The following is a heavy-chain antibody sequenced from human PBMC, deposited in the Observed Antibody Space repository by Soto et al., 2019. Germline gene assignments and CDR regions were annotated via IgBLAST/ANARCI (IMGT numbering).Heavy chain of an antibody. D-gene: IGHD5-12*01. CDR1: GGSFSGYY. Sequence: SETLSLTCAVYGGSFSGYYWSWIRQPPGKGLEWIGEINHSGSTNYNPSLKSRVTISVDTSKNQFSLKLSSVTAADTAVYYCAREGVVATIFGYWGQGTLAIVSS. V-gene: IGHV4-34*01. CDR3: AREGVVATIFGY. CDR2: INHSGST. J-gene: IGHJ4*02.